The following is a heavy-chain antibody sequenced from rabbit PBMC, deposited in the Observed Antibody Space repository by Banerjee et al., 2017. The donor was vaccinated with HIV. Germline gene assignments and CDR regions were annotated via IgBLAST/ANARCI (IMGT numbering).Heavy chain of an antibody. D-gene: IGHD7-1*01. V-gene: IGHV1S45*01. CDR2: INTSSGNT. J-gene: IGHJ4*01. CDR3: TRDFTGVIGWNFNL. CDR1: GFSFSNKYV. Sequence: QEQLEESGGDLVKPEGSLTLTCTASGFSFSNKYVMCWVCLAPGKGLDWIACINTSSGNTVYASWAKGRFPISKASTTTVTLQMTSLTAADTATYFCTRDFTGVIGWNFNLWGPGTLVPVS.